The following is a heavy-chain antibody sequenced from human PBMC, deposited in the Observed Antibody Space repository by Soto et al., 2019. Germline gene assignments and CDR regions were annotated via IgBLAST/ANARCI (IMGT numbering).Heavy chain of an antibody. D-gene: IGHD3-16*01. CDR2: INPNSGGT. V-gene: IGHV1-2*02. CDR1: GYTFTGYY. Sequence: ASVKVSCKASGYTFTGYYMHWVRQAPGQGLEWMGWINPNSGGTNYAQKFQGRVTMTRDTSISTAYMELSRLRSGDTAVYYCARAEYYDYVWGSREFDPWGQGTLVTVSS. J-gene: IGHJ5*02. CDR3: ARAEYYDYVWGSREFDP.